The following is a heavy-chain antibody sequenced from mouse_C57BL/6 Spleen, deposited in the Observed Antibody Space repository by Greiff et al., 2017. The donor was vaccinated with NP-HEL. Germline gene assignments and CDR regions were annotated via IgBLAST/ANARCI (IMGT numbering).Heavy chain of an antibody. Sequence: QVQLQQPGAELVRPGTSVKLSCKASGYTFTSYWMHWVKQRPGQGLEWIGVIDPSDSYTNYNQKFKGKATLTVDTSSSTAYMQLSSLTSEDSAVYYCARGTVVAPFAYWGQGTLVTVSA. J-gene: IGHJ3*01. CDR3: ARGTVVAPFAY. CDR2: IDPSDSYT. V-gene: IGHV1-59*01. CDR1: GYTFTSYW. D-gene: IGHD1-1*01.